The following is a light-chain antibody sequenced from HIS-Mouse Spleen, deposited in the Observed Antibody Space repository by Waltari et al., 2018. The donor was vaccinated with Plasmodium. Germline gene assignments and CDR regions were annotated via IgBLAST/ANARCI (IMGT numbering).Light chain of an antibody. CDR1: SSNIGSNY. J-gene: IGLJ3*02. V-gene: IGLV1-47*01. CDR3: AAWDDSLSGRV. Sequence: QSVLTQPPSASGTPGQRVTISCSGSSSNIGSNYVYWYQQLPGTAPKLLIYRNNRWSCGVPYRFSVSKFGTSASLAISGLRSEDEADYYCAAWDDSLSGRVFGGGTKLTVL. CDR2: RNN.